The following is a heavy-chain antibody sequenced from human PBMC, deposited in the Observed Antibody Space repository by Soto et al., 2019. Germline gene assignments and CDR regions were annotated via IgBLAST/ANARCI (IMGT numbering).Heavy chain of an antibody. CDR2: IYHSGST. CDR1: GGSISKNGYS. D-gene: IGHD4-17*01. V-gene: IGHV4-30-2*01. CDR3: ARTVTTGPFFDF. J-gene: IGHJ4*02. Sequence: QLHLQESGSGLVKPSQTLSLTCAVSGGSISKNGYSWSWIRQPPRKGLEWIGYIYHSGSTYYNPSLKSRVSISVDRSNNRFSLNLSSVTAAYTAVYYCARTVTTGPFFDFWGQGTLVTVSS.